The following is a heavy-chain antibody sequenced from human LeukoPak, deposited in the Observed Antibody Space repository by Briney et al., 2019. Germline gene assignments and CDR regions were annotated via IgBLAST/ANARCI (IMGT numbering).Heavy chain of an antibody. J-gene: IGHJ5*02. D-gene: IGHD3-3*01. Sequence: SSETLSLTCTVSGGSISSSSYYWGWIRQPPGKGLEWIGEINHSGSTNYNPSLKSRVTISVDTSKNQFSLKLSSVTAADTAVYYCARGGSRPRFLEVNWFDPWGQGTLVTVSS. CDR2: INHSGST. V-gene: IGHV4-39*07. CDR3: ARGGSRPRFLEVNWFDP. CDR1: GGSISSSSYY.